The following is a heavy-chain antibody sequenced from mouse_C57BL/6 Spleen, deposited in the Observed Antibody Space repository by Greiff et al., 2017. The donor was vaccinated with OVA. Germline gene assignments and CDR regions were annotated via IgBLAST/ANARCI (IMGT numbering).Heavy chain of an antibody. Sequence: LQQPGAELVKPGASVKLSCKASGYTFTSYWMQWVKQRPGQGLEWIGEIDPSDSYTNYNQKFKGKATLTVDTSSSTAYMQLSSLTSEDSAVYYCARSRHGSSPYAMDYWGQGTSVTVSS. CDR3: ARSRHGSSPYAMDY. CDR1: GYTFTSYW. J-gene: IGHJ4*01. CDR2: IDPSDSYT. D-gene: IGHD1-1*01. V-gene: IGHV1-50*01.